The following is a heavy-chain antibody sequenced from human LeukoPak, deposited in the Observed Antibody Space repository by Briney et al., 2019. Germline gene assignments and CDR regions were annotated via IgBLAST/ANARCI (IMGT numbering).Heavy chain of an antibody. J-gene: IGHJ4*02. V-gene: IGHV3-30*18. D-gene: IGHD3-10*01. CDR1: GFTFSSYG. Sequence: GGSLRLSCAASGFTFSSYGMHWVRKAPGKGLEGVAVISYDGSNKYYADSVKGRFTISRDNSKNTLYLQMSSLRAADTAVYYCAKSRLVYGSGSYLAHWGQGTLVTVSS. CDR2: ISYDGSNK. CDR3: AKSRLVYGSGSYLAH.